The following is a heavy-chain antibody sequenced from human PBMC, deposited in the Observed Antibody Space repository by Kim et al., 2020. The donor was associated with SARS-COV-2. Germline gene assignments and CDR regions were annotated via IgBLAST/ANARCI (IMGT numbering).Heavy chain of an antibody. D-gene: IGHD6-13*01. Sequence: SETLSLTCAVYGGSFSGYYWSWIRQPPGKGLEWIGEINHSGSTNYNPSLKSRVTISVDTSKNQFSLKLSSVTAADTAVYYCARVGRYSSSRLDYWGQGTLVTVSS. CDR1: GGSFSGYY. J-gene: IGHJ4*02. CDR2: INHSGST. CDR3: ARVGRYSSSRLDY. V-gene: IGHV4-34*01.